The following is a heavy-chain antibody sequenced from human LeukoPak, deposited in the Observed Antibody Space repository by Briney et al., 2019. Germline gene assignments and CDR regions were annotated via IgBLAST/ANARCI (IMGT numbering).Heavy chain of an antibody. CDR3: AKSGLNRFDY. J-gene: IGHJ4*02. CDR1: GFTFSSYW. CDR2: INSDGSST. Sequence: GGSLRLSCAASGFTFSSYWMHWVRHAPGKGLVWVSRINSDGSSTIYADSVKGRFTISRDNAKNTLYLQMNSLRAEDTAVYYCAKSGLNRFDYWGQETLVTVSS. V-gene: IGHV3-74*01. D-gene: IGHD2-15*01.